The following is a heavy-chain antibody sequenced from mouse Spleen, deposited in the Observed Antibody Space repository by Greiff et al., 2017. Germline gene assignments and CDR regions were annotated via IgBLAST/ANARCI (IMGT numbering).Heavy chain of an antibody. J-gene: IGHJ1*03. CDR2: ISYDGSN. Sequence: DVKLQESGPGLVKPSQSLSLTCSVTGYSITSGYYWNWIRQFPGNKLEWMGYISYDGSNNYNPSLKNRISITRDTSKNQFFLKLNSVTTEDTATYYCASYGSSLWYFDVWGTGTTVTVSS. CDR1: GYSITSGYY. V-gene: IGHV3-6*01. D-gene: IGHD1-1*01. CDR3: ASYGSSLWYFDV.